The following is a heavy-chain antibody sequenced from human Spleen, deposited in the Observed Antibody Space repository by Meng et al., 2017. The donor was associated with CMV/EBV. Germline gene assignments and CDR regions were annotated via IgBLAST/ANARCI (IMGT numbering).Heavy chain of an antibody. CDR1: GYTFTDYY. Sequence: ASVKVSCKASGYTFTDYYMHWVRQAPGQGLEWMGWINPNSGGTDYAQKFQGRVTMTRDTSISTAYMELSRLTSDDTAVYYCARTSSSYYFDYWGQGSLVTVSS. D-gene: IGHD6-6*01. V-gene: IGHV1-2*02. CDR3: ARTSSSYYFDY. CDR2: INPNSGGT. J-gene: IGHJ4*02.